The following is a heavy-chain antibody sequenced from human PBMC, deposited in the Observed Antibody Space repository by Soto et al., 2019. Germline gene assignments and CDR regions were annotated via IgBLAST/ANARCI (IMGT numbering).Heavy chain of an antibody. V-gene: IGHV4-59*01. D-gene: IGHD3-22*01. J-gene: IGHJ4*02. CDR3: ASLGDSSGYSPFDY. CDR2: IYYSGST. Sequence: PSETLSLTCTVSGGSISSYYWSWIRQPPGKGLEWIGYIYYSGSTNYNPSLKSRVTISVDTSKNQFSLKLSSVTAADTAVYYCASLGDSSGYSPFDYWGQGTLVTVSS. CDR1: GGSISSYY.